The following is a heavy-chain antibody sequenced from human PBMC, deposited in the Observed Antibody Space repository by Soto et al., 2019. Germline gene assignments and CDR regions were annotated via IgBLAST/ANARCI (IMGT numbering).Heavy chain of an antibody. Sequence: GGSLRLSCAASGFTFSSYSMNWVRQAPGKGLEWVSYISSSSSTIYYADSVKGRFTISRDNAKNSLYLQMNSLRAEDTAVYYCARLAADIVVVPAANDAFDIWGQGTMVTVS. D-gene: IGHD2-2*01. J-gene: IGHJ3*02. CDR3: ARLAADIVVVPAANDAFDI. V-gene: IGHV3-48*01. CDR1: GFTFSSYS. CDR2: ISSSSSTI.